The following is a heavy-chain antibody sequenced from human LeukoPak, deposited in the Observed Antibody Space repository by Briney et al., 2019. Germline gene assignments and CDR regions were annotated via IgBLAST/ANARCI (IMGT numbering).Heavy chain of an antibody. CDR1: GGSLSGYN. D-gene: IGHD6-6*01. CDR2: INHSGST. CDR3: ARGGRSIAALPGY. Sequence: SETLSLTCAVYGGSLSGYNCIWIRQPPGKGLEWIGEINHSGSTNYSPSPKSRVAISVDTSKNQFSLKLSSVTAADTAVYYCARGGRSIAALPGYWGQGTLVTVSS. J-gene: IGHJ4*02. V-gene: IGHV4-34*01.